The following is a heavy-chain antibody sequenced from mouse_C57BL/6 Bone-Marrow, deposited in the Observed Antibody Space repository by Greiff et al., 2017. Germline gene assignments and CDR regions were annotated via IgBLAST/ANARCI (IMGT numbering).Heavy chain of an antibody. J-gene: IGHJ4*01. V-gene: IGHV14-2*01. D-gene: IGHD2-1*01. CDR2: IDPEDGET. Sequence: EVKLVESGAELVKPGASVKLSCTASGFNIKDYYMHWVKQRTEQGLEWIGRIDPEDGETKYAPKFQGKATITADTSSNTASLQLSSLTSEDTAVYYCARLYYGNYNYAMDYWGQGTSVTVSS. CDR3: ARLYYGNYNYAMDY. CDR1: GFNIKDYY.